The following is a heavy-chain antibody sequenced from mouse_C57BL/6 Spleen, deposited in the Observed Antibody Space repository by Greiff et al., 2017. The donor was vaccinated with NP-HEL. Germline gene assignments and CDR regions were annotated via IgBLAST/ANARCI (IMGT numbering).Heavy chain of an antibody. Sequence: QVQLKESGAELVRPGASVKLSCKASGYTFTDYYINWVKQRPGQGLEWIARIYPGSGNTYYNEKFKGKATLTAEKSSSTAYMQLSSLTSEDSAVYFCARDDYYGPYYFDYWGQGTTLTVSS. J-gene: IGHJ2*01. V-gene: IGHV1-76*01. CDR2: IYPGSGNT. CDR3: ARDDYYGPYYFDY. D-gene: IGHD1-1*01. CDR1: GYTFTDYY.